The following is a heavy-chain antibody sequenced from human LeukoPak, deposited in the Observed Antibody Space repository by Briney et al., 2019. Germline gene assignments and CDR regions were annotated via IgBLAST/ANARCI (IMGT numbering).Heavy chain of an antibody. CDR1: GFTFSSYA. CDR3: AKDLRLYYDSSGYDAFDI. V-gene: IGHV3-23*01. Sequence: TGGSLRLSCAASGFTFSSYAMSWVRQAPGKGLEWVSAISGSGGSTYYADSVKGRFTISRDNSKNTLYLQMNSLRAEDTAVYYCAKDLRLYYDSSGYDAFDIWGQGTMVTVSS. CDR2: ISGSGGST. D-gene: IGHD3-22*01. J-gene: IGHJ3*02.